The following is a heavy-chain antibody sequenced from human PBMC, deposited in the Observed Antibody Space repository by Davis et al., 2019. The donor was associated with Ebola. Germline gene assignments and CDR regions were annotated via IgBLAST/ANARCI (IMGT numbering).Heavy chain of an antibody. J-gene: IGHJ4*02. D-gene: IGHD6-6*01. CDR3: ARESSIAATYYFDY. CDR2: IYYSGST. CDR1: GGSISSYY. V-gene: IGHV4-59*01. Sequence: PSETLSLTCTVSGGSISSYYWSWIRQPPGKGLEWIGYIYYSGSTNYNPSLKSRVTISVDTSKNQFSLKLSSVTAADTAVYYCARESSIAATYYFDYWGQGTLVTVSS.